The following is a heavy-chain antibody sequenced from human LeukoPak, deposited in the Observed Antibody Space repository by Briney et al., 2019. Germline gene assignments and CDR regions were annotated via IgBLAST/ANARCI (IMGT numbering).Heavy chain of an antibody. V-gene: IGHV3-33*01. J-gene: IGHJ4*02. CDR1: GFTSSSYG. CDR3: ARDSRWTGRGPYYY. D-gene: IGHD3/OR15-3a*01. CDR2: IWYDGSNK. Sequence: GGSLRLSCAASGFTSSSYGMHWVRQAPGKGPEGVEIIWYDGSNKYYADSVKGRFTISRDNSKNTLYLQMNSLRAEDTAVYYCARDSRWTGRGPYYYWGQGTLVTVSS.